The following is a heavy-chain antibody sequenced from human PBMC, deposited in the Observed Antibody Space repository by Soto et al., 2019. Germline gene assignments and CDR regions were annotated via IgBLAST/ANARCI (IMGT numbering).Heavy chain of an antibody. D-gene: IGHD1-20*01. CDR3: ARSGYNWNDIRFDS. CDR1: GGSTRSYF. CDR2: IYYSGNT. V-gene: IGHV4-59*08. Sequence: SETLSLTCIVSGGSTRSYFWSWIRQPPGKGLEWIGYIYYSGNTNYNPSLKSRVTISVDASKNQFSLKLSSVTAADTAVYYCARSGYNWNDIRFDSWGQGTLVTVSS. J-gene: IGHJ4*02.